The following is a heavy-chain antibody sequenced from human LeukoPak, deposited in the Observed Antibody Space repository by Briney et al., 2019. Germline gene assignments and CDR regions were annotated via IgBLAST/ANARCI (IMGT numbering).Heavy chain of an antibody. D-gene: IGHD2-21*02. CDR3: AKVARAYCGGDCYSSFDY. CDR2: ISGSGGST. Sequence: GGSLRLSCAASGFTFSSYGMSWVRQAPGKGLEWVSAISGSGGSTYYADSVKGRFTISRDNSKNTLYLQMNSLRAEDTALYYCAKVARAYCGGDCYSSFDYWGQGTLVTVSS. V-gene: IGHV3-23*01. CDR1: GFTFSSYG. J-gene: IGHJ4*02.